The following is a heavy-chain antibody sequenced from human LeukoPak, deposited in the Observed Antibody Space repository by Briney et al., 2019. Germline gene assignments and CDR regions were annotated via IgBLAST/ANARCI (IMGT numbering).Heavy chain of an antibody. CDR2: MNPNSGNT. CDR1: GGTFSSYA. J-gene: IGHJ4*02. CDR3: ARGASKMATLDY. V-gene: IGHV1-8*02. D-gene: IGHD5-24*01. Sequence: ASVKVSCKASGGTFSSYAISWVRQAPGQGLEWMGWMNPNSGNTGYAQKFQGRVTMTRNTSISTAYMELSSLRSEDTAVYYCARGASKMATLDYWGQGTLVTVSS.